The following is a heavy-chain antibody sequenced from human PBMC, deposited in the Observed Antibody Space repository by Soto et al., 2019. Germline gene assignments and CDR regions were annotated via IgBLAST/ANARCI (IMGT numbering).Heavy chain of an antibody. V-gene: IGHV3-73*01. D-gene: IGHD6-6*01. J-gene: IGHJ6*02. Sequence: GGSVRLSXAASGFTFSGSAMHWVRQASGKGLEWVGRIRSKANSYATAYAASVKGRFTISRDDSKNTAYLQMNSLKTEDTAVYYCTSDSSSSGYYYYGMDVWGQGTTVTVSS. CDR1: GFTFSGSA. CDR2: IRSKANSYAT. CDR3: TSDSSSSGYYYYGMDV.